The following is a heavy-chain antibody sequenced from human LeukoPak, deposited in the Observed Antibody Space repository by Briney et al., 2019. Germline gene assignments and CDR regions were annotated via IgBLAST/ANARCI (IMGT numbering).Heavy chain of an antibody. V-gene: IGHV1-8*03. D-gene: IGHD2-2*01. J-gene: IGHJ5*02. Sequence: GASVKVSCKASGYTFTSYDINWVRQATGQGLEWMGWMNPNSGNIGYAQKFQGRVTITRNTSISTAYMELSSLRSEDTAVYYCARGSVPAGYWFDPWGQGTLVTVSS. CDR2: MNPNSGNI. CDR1: GYTFTSYD. CDR3: ARGSVPAGYWFDP.